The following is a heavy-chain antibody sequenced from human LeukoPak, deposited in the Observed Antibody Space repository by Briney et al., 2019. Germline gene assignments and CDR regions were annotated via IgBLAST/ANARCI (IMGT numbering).Heavy chain of an antibody. J-gene: IGHJ4*02. D-gene: IGHD3/OR15-3a*01. Sequence: PGGSLRLSCAASGFTFSSYEMNWVRQAPGKGLEWVSYISSSGSTIYYADSVKGRFTISRDNAKNSLYLQMNSLRAEDTAVYYCAREDSENFDYWGQGTLVTVSS. CDR1: GFTFSSYE. CDR2: ISSSGSTI. V-gene: IGHV3-48*03. CDR3: AREDSENFDY.